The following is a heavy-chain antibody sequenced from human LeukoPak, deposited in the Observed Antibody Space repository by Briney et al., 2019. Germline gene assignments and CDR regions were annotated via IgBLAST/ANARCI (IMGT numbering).Heavy chain of an antibody. V-gene: IGHV4-59*01. D-gene: IGHD5-12*01. CDR1: GGSICRYY. CDR3: ARGMSGYDLSFDY. J-gene: IGHJ4*02. CDR2: IYYSGRA. Sequence: SETLCLTCTVSGGSICRYYWSWVREPPGPGLGGWGYIYYSGRANYNTSLKSRVTISLDTSKNQISLKLSSETAADMAVYYCARGMSGYDLSFDYWGQGTLVTVSS.